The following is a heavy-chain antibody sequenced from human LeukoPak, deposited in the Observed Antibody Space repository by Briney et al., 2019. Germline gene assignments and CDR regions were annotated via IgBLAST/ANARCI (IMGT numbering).Heavy chain of an antibody. CDR1: GFTFSDHY. CDR2: IDQSGGRN. CDR3: ARDVEGGTFDI. J-gene: IGHJ3*02. V-gene: IGHV3-7*05. Sequence: PGGSLRLSCAASGFTFSDHYMDWVRQAPGRGLEWVANIDQSGGRNNYVDSVKGRFTISRDNAKNSLFLEMSSLRADDTAVYFCARDVEGGTFDIWGQGTTVTVSS. D-gene: IGHD3-16*01.